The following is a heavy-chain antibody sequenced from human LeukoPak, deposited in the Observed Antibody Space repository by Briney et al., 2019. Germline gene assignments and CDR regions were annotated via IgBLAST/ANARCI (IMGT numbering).Heavy chain of an antibody. CDR3: ARDGAYDILTGYYTGDY. CDR1: GFTFSSYG. J-gene: IGHJ4*02. CDR2: IRYDGSNK. Sequence: GGSLRLSCAASGFTFSSYGMHWVRQAPGKGLEWVAFIRYDGSNKYYADSVKGRFTISRDNSKNTLYLQMNSLRAEDTAVYYCARDGAYDILTGYYTGDYWGQGTLVTVSS. V-gene: IGHV3-30*02. D-gene: IGHD3-9*01.